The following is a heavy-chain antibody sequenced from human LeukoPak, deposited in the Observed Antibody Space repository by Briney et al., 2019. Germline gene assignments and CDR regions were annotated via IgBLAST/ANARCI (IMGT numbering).Heavy chain of an antibody. Sequence: GGSLRLSCAASGFTFDNFAMHWVRQAPGKGLEWVSGITWNSRVKTYTPSVKGRFTISRDNSKNTLYLQMNSLRAEDTAVYYCAKRGSYIETAPFDYWGQGTLVTVSS. CDR3: AKRGSYIETAPFDY. CDR2: ITWNSRVK. J-gene: IGHJ4*02. D-gene: IGHD1-26*01. V-gene: IGHV3-9*01. CDR1: GFTFDNFA.